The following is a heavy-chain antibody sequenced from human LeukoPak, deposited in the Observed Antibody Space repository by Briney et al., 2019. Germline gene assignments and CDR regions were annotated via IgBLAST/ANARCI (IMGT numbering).Heavy chain of an antibody. Sequence: KPSETLSLTCTVSGDSISSYYWSWIRQPPGKGLEWIGSIYYSGSTYYNPSLKSRVTISVDTSKNQFSLKLSSVTAADTAVYYCARQGYSYGFDYWGQGTLVTVSS. J-gene: IGHJ4*02. CDR3: ARQGYSYGFDY. CDR1: GDSISSYY. V-gene: IGHV4-39*01. D-gene: IGHD5-18*01. CDR2: IYYSGST.